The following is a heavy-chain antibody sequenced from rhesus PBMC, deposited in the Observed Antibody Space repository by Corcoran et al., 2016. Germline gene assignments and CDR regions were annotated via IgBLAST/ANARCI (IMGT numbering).Heavy chain of an antibody. V-gene: IGHV4-169*02. D-gene: IGHD2-39*01. CDR3: ASESTNYAHFDY. Sequence: QLQLQESGPGLVKPSETLSVTCAVSGGSISSSYWSWIRQAPGKGLEWIGYIYGSGSSNNYNPSLKSRVPLSVYTSKNQRSRKLSSVTAADPAVYYCASESTNYAHFDYWGQGVLVTVSS. J-gene: IGHJ4*01. CDR2: IYGSGSSN. CDR1: GGSISSSY.